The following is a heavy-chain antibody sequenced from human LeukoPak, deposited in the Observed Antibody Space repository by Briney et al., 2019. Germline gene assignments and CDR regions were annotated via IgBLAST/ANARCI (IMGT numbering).Heavy chain of an antibody. CDR2: ISHDGTNQ. J-gene: IGHJ4*02. Sequence: PGGSLRLSCAASGFTFSSYGMHWLRQAPGKGLEWVAVISHDGTNQYYADSVKGRFTISRDNSKNTLYVQMNSLRAEDTAVYYCAKDVDPFGSGSYVEGFDYWGQGTLVTVSS. CDR3: AKDVDPFGSGSYVEGFDY. D-gene: IGHD3-10*01. V-gene: IGHV3-30*18. CDR1: GFTFSSYG.